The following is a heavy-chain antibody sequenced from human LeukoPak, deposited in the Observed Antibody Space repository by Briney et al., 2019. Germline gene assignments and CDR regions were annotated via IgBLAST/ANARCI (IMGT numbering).Heavy chain of an antibody. D-gene: IGHD1-26*01. CDR2: IYYSGST. CDR3: ARHSGTDTGNVDY. V-gene: IGHV4-39*01. J-gene: IGHJ4*02. Sequence: SETLSLTCTVSGGSISSSSYYWGWIRQPPGKGLEWIGSIYYSGSTYYNPSLKSRVTISVDTSKNQFTLKLSSVTAADTAVYYCARHSGTDTGNVDYWGQGTLVSVSS. CDR1: GGSISSSSYY.